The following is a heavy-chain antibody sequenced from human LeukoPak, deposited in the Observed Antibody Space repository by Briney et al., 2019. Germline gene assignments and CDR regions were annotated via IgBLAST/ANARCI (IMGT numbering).Heavy chain of an antibody. CDR1: GFTLNMYS. V-gene: IGHV3-21*06. CDR3: ARHPANWNPGWFDP. CDR2: IRKTSNYI. D-gene: IGHD1-1*01. J-gene: IGHJ5*02. Sequence: GGSLRLSCEASGFTLNMYSVNWVRQAPGRGLEWVASIRKTSNYIYYADSIKGRFTISRDDAKNSLYLQMNSLRAEDTAVYYCARHPANWNPGWFDPWGQGTLVVVSS.